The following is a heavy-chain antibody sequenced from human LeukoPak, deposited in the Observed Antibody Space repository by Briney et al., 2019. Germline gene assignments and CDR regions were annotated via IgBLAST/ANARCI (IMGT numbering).Heavy chain of an antibody. J-gene: IGHJ4*02. Sequence: ASVRVSCKASGYTFTSYGISWVRQAPGQGLEWMGWISAYNGNTNYAQKLQGRVTMTTDTSTSTAYMELRSLRSDDTAVYYCARDPDHHYYGSGSYNDYWGQGTLVTVSS. CDR3: ARDPDHHYYGSGSYNDY. V-gene: IGHV1-18*01. CDR1: GYTFTSYG. D-gene: IGHD3-10*01. CDR2: ISAYNGNT.